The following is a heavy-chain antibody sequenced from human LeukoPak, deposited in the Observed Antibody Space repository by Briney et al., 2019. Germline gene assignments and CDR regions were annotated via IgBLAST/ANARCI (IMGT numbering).Heavy chain of an antibody. CDR3: AKVHQGFVPAAILLDY. D-gene: IGHD2-2*01. CDR2: ISYDGSNK. J-gene: IGHJ4*02. V-gene: IGHV3-30*18. Sequence: PGGSLRLSCAASGFTFSSYGMHWVRQAPGKGLEWVAVISYDGSNKYYADSVKGRFTISRDNSKNTLYLQMNSLRAEDTAVYYCAKVHQGFVPAAILLDYWGQGTLVTVSS. CDR1: GFTFSSYG.